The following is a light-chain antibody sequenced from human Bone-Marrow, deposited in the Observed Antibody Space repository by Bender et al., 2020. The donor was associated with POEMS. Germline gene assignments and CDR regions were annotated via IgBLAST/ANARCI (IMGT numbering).Light chain of an antibody. CDR1: SGHSSYI. J-gene: IGLJ3*02. CDR3: ETWDSNTRM. CDR2: LEGSGSY. Sequence: QPVLTQSSSASASLGSSVKLTCTLSSGHSSYIIAWHQIQPGKAPRYLMKLEGSGSYNKGSGVPDRFSGSSSGADRYLTISNLQSEDEADYYCETWDSNTRMFGGGTKLTVL. V-gene: IGLV4-60*03.